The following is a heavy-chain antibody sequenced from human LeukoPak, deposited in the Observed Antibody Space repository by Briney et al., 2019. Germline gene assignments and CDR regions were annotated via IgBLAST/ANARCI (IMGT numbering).Heavy chain of an antibody. D-gene: IGHD6-19*01. J-gene: IGHJ4*02. Sequence: GGSLRLSCAASGFTFSNYDMHGVRQAPGKGLEWVAVIWFDGSNHLYADSVKGRFTISRDNSKNTLYLQMNSLRVEVTAVYYCASSAGALIDCWGQGTLVIVSS. CDR1: GFTFSNYD. CDR3: ASSAGALIDC. CDR2: IWFDGSNH. V-gene: IGHV3-33*01.